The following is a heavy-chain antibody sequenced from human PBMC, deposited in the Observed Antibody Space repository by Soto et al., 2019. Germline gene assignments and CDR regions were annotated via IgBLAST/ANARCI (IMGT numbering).Heavy chain of an antibody. CDR1: GYTFTNYG. V-gene: IGHV1-18*01. D-gene: IGHD3-3*01. CDR2: ISTYNGNT. CDR3: ARGGERYDF. J-gene: IGHJ4*02. Sequence: QVQLVQSGAEVKKPGASVKVSCKASGYTFTNYGISWVRQAPGQGLEWMGWISTYNGNTNYAQNLQDRVTMTTDTSTNTVYMEWRSRRSDDTAAYYCARGGERYDFWGQGTLVTVSS.